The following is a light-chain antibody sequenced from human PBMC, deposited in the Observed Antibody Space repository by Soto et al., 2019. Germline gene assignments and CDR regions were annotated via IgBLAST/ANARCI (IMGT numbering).Light chain of an antibody. V-gene: IGKV3-11*01. J-gene: IGKJ2*01. CDR3: QQRSNWLYT. CDR1: QSVSSY. Sequence: EIVLTQSPATLSLSPGERATLSCRASQSVSSYLAWYQQKPGQAPRLLIYDASNRATGIPARFSGSGSGTDSPLTISSLEPEYSADYYCQQRSNWLYTFGQGTKLEIK. CDR2: DAS.